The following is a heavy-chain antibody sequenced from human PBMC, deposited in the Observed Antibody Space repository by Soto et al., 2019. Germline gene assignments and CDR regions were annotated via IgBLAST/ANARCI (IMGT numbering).Heavy chain of an antibody. V-gene: IGHV3-21*01. CDR1: GFTFSTYS. CDR3: ARDLGIVVTGPNLDY. Sequence: EVQLVESGGGLVKPGGSLRLSCAASGFTFSTYSMNWVRQAPGKGLEWVSGISSSSSYIYYADSVKGRFTISRDNAKNSLYLQMNSLRAEDTAVYYCARDLGIVVTGPNLDYWGQGTLVTVSS. CDR2: ISSSSSYI. D-gene: IGHD6-19*01. J-gene: IGHJ4*02.